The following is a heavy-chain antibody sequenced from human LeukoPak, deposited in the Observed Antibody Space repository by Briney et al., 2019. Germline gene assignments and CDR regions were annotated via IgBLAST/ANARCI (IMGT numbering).Heavy chain of an antibody. CDR3: ARDMVPAAIGVPLNI. D-gene: IGHD2-2*02. Sequence: PGGSLRLSCAASGFTFSSYGMHWVRQAPGKGLEWVAFIRHDGSNKNYADSVKGRFTISRDNSKNTLYLQMNSLRAEDTAVYYCARDMVPAAIGVPLNIWGQRTMVTVSS. CDR2: IRHDGSNK. V-gene: IGHV3-30*02. CDR1: GFTFSSYG. J-gene: IGHJ3*02.